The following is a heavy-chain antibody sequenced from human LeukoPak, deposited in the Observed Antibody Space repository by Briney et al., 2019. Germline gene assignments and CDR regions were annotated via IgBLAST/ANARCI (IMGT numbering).Heavy chain of an antibody. D-gene: IGHD6-13*01. CDR1: GYTFTGYY. J-gene: IGHJ6*03. CDR3: AVAAAGYYYYYMDV. CDR2: INPNSGGT. Sequence: ASVKVSCKASGYTFTGYYIHWVRQAPGQGLEWMGWINPNSGGTNYAQKFQGRVTMTRDTSISTAYMELSRLRSDDTAVYYCAVAAAGYYYYYMDVWGKGTTVTISS. V-gene: IGHV1-2*02.